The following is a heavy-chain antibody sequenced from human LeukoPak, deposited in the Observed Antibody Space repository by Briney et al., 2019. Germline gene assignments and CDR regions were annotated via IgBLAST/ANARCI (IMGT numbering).Heavy chain of an antibody. V-gene: IGHV3-30*02. J-gene: IGHJ4*02. CDR2: IRYDGSNK. Sequence: GGSLRLSCAASGFTFSSYGMHWVRQAPGKGLEWVAFIRYDGSNKYYADSVKGRFTISRDNSKNTLYLQMNSLRAEDTAVYYCAMIRSRDVVGALDYWGQGTLVTVSS. CDR3: AMIRSRDVVGALDY. CDR1: GFTFSSYG. D-gene: IGHD1-26*01.